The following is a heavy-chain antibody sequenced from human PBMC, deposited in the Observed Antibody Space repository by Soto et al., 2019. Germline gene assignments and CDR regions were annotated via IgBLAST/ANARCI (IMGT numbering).Heavy chain of an antibody. J-gene: IGHJ4*02. Sequence: HVQLVESGGGVVQPGRSLRLSCVASDFTFSDYVMHWVRQAPGKGLEWVARISYDGDYKYYADPVKGRFTISRDTSKNTLCLQMDSLKAEDTAVYYCAKDRGRYCSGGSGLLFDDWGQGTLVTVSS. V-gene: IGHV3-30*18. CDR2: ISYDGDYK. D-gene: IGHD2-15*01. CDR3: AKDRGRYCSGGSGLLFDD. CDR1: DFTFSDYV.